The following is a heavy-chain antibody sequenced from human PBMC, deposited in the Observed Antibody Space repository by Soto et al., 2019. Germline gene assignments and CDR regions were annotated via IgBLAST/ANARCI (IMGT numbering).Heavy chain of an antibody. J-gene: IGHJ4*02. CDR3: ERAVYGDYVDYYFCY. CDR1: GFTFSSYG. D-gene: IGHD4-17*01. Sequence: QVQLVESGGGVVQPGRSLRLSCAASGFTFSSYGMHWVRQAPGKGLEWVAVIWYDGSNKYFADSVKGRFTISRDNSKNTLYLQMNSVRAEDTAVYYCERAVYGDYVDYYFCYGGQGTLVNVSS. CDR2: IWYDGSNK. V-gene: IGHV3-33*01.